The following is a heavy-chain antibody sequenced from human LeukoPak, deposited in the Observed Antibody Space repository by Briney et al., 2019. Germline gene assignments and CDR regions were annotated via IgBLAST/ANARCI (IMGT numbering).Heavy chain of an antibody. J-gene: IGHJ6*03. Sequence: PSETLSLTCAVYGGSFSGYYWSWIRQPPGKGLEWIGEINHSGSTNYNPSLKSRVTISVDTSKNQFSLKLSSVPAADTAVYYCARDRDLPGGDYYYMDVWGKGTTVTVSS. D-gene: IGHD3-16*01. CDR3: ARDRDLPGGDYYYMDV. CDR2: INHSGST. V-gene: IGHV4-34*01. CDR1: GGSFSGYY.